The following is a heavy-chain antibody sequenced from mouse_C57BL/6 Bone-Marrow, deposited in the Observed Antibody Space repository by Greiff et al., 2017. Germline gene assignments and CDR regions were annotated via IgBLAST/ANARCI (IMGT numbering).Heavy chain of an antibody. Sequence: DVHLVESGGGLVQPGGSMKLSCVASGFTFSNYWMNWVRQSPEKGLEWVAQIRLKSDNYATHYAESVKGRFTISRDDSKSSVYLQMNNLRAEDTGMYYCTGGPRYYAMDYWGQGTSVTVSS. J-gene: IGHJ4*01. CDR1: GFTFSNYW. CDR3: TGGPRYYAMDY. V-gene: IGHV6-3*01. CDR2: IRLKSDNYAT.